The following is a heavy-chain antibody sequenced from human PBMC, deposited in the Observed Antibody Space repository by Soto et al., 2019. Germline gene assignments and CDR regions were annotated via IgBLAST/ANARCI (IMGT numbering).Heavy chain of an antibody. CDR1: GYTFTRYG. CDR3: AKNGQPPYYYYGMDV. D-gene: IGHD2-8*01. Sequence: ASVKVSCKASGYTFTRYGISCVRHAPGQGLEWMGWISGYNGDTKYAQKFQGRVTMTVDTSTTTAYMELRSLTSDDRAVYYCAKNGQPPYYYYGMDVWGQGTTVTVSS. V-gene: IGHV1-18*01. CDR2: ISGYNGDT. J-gene: IGHJ6*02.